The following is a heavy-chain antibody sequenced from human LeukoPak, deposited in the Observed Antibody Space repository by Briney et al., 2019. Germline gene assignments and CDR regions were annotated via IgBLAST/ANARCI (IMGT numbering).Heavy chain of an antibody. J-gene: IGHJ4*02. CDR2: IWYDGSNK. V-gene: IGHV3-33*01. Sequence: GGSLRLSCAASGFTFSNYGMHWVRQAPGKGLEWVAVIWYDGSNKYYSDSVRGRFTISRDNSKNTLYLQTNSLRAEDTAVYYCARGYDYGDYGVVEWGQGTLVTVSS. D-gene: IGHD4-17*01. CDR3: ARGYDYGDYGVVE. CDR1: GFTFSNYG.